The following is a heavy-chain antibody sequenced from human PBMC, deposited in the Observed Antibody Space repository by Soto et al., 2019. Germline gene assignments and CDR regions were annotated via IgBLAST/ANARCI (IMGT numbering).Heavy chain of an antibody. Sequence: EVQLLESGGGLVQPGGSLRLSCAASGFTFSSYAMSWVRQAPGKGLEWVSAISGSGGSTYYAASVKGRFTISRDNSKNTMYLQVNSLRAEDTAVYYCAKEWGHSGWYEEGYYYYGMDVWGQGTTVTVSS. CDR1: GFTFSSYA. J-gene: IGHJ6*02. D-gene: IGHD6-19*01. V-gene: IGHV3-23*01. CDR3: AKEWGHSGWYEEGYYYYGMDV. CDR2: ISGSGGST.